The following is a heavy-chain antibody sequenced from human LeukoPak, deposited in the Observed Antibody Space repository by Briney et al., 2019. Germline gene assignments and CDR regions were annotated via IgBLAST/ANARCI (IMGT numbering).Heavy chain of an antibody. CDR2: IYYNGSA. CDR1: GGSIGGSGYY. V-gene: IGHV4-31*03. J-gene: IGHJ3*02. CDR3: ARYCGGDCYIAPFDAFGI. Sequence: SETLSLTCTVSGGSIGGSGYYWSWIRQHPGKGLEWIGYIYYNGSAYYNPSLKSRVTISVDTSKNQFSLKLSSVTAADTAVYYCARYCGGDCYIAPFDAFGIWGQGTMVPVSS. D-gene: IGHD2-21*02.